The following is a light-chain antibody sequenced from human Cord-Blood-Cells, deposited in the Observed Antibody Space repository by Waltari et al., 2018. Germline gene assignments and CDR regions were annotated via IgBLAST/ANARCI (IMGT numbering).Light chain of an antibody. CDR3: CSYAGSSTWV. CDR2: GGS. CDR1: SSDVGSYHL. V-gene: IGLV2-23*01. Sequence: QSALTHPASVSGSPGQPITLSCTGTSSDVGSYHLVSWYQPHPGKAPNLMIYGGSKRPSGVSNRFSGSKSGNTASLTISGLQAEDEADYYCCSYAGSSTWVFGGGTKLTVL. J-gene: IGLJ3*02.